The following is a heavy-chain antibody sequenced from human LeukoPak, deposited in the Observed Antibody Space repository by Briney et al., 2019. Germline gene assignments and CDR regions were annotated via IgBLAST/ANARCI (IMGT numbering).Heavy chain of an antibody. CDR3: ARDSAGSYYNPNRVRYFDY. CDR2: INPSGGST. J-gene: IGHJ4*02. CDR1: GYTFTNYY. Sequence: ASVKGSCKASGYTFTNYYMHWGRQAPGQGLEWMGIINPSGGSTSYAQKFQGRGTMTRDTSTSTVYMELSSLRSEDTAVYYCARDSAGSYYNPNRVRYFDYWGQGTLVTVSS. V-gene: IGHV1-46*01. D-gene: IGHD3-10*01.